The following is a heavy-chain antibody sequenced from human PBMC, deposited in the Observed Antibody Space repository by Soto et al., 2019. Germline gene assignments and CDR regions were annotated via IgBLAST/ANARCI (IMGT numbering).Heavy chain of an antibody. D-gene: IGHD6-19*01. V-gene: IGHV1-3*01. CDR3: ARDLSGSGWYFFDY. CDR2: INAGNGNT. CDR1: GYTFTSYA. J-gene: IGHJ4*02. Sequence: ASVKVSCKASGYTFTSYAMHWVRQAPGQRLEWMGWINAGNGNTKYSQKFQGRVTITRDTSASTAYMELSSLRSEDTAVYYCARDLSGSGWYFFDYWGQGTLVTVSS.